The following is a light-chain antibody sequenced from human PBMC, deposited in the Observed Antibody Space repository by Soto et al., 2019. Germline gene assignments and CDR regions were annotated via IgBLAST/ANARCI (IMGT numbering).Light chain of an antibody. V-gene: IGLV2-11*01. Sequence: QSALTQPRSVSGSPGQSVTISCTGTSSDVGGYNYVSWYQQHAGKAPKLMIYDVSKRPSGVPDRFFGSKSGNTASLTISGLQAEDEADYYCCSYAGDYTLVFGGGTKLTVL. J-gene: IGLJ3*02. CDR3: CSYAGDYTLV. CDR1: SSDVGGYNY. CDR2: DVS.